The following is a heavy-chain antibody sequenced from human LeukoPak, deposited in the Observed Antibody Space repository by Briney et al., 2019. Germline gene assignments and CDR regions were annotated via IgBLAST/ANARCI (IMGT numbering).Heavy chain of an antibody. V-gene: IGHV4-30-4*01. CDR2: IYYSGST. Sequence: PSQTLSLTCTVSGGSISSGDYYWRWIRQPPGKGLEWIGYIYYSGSTYYNPSLKSRVTISVDTSKNQFSLKLSSVTAADTAVYYCARDSHRHHGDLDYWGQGTLVTVSS. CDR1: GGSISSGDYY. J-gene: IGHJ4*02. CDR3: ARDSHRHHGDLDY. D-gene: IGHD4-17*01.